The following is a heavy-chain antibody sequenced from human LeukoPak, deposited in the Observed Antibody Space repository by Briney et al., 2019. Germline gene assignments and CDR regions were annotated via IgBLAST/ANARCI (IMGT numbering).Heavy chain of an antibody. CDR3: ARGAFTPLITFGPFYFES. Sequence: GASVKVSCKASGGTFNDCAITWMRQAPGQGLEWMGMIIPLFGTTNYEQQYQHRVTITADQYTNTASMELNPLTSEDTAIYYCARGAFTPLITFGPFYFESWGQGTLVTVSS. CDR2: IIPLFGTT. J-gene: IGHJ4*02. V-gene: IGHV1-69*13. D-gene: IGHD3-16*01. CDR1: GGTFNDCA.